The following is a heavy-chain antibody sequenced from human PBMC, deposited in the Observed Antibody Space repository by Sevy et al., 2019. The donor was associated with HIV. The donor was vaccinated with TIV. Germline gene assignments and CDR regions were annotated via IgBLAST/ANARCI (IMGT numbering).Heavy chain of an antibody. Sequence: SETLSLTCTVSGDSISSGNHWWSWIRQPAGKGLEWIGRIYTSGRTIYNPVLRSRVTMSVDTSTNQFFLNLNSVTAADTAVYYCARDGIRRDYYHGMNVWGQGTTVTVSS. J-gene: IGHJ6*02. D-gene: IGHD1-26*01. CDR2: IYTSGRT. V-gene: IGHV4-61*02. CDR3: ARDGIRRDYYHGMNV. CDR1: GDSISSGNHW.